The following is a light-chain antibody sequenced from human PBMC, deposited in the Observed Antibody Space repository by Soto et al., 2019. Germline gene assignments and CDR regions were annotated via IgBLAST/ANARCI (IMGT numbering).Light chain of an antibody. J-gene: IGLJ1*01. CDR3: SSYTSSSTRV. CDR2: DVT. CDR1: SSDVGGFEY. Sequence: QSALSQPASVSGSPGQSITISCTGTSSDVGGFEYVSWYQHQPGKAPKLIIYDVTKRPSGVSNRFSGSKSGNTASLTISGIQAEDEADYYCSSYTSSSTRVFGTGTKVTVL. V-gene: IGLV2-14*01.